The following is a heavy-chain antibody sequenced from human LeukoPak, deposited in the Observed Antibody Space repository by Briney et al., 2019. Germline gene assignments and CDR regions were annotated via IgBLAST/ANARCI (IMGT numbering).Heavy chain of an antibody. D-gene: IGHD1-26*01. Sequence: PGGSLRLSCGVSGFTFSSYGMHWVRQAPGKGLEWVAYIRYDGSNRHYADSVKGRFTISRDNSKNTLYLQMNSLRVEDTAVYYCAKSGSYYGVDYWGQGTLVTVSS. CDR2: IRYDGSNR. J-gene: IGHJ4*02. V-gene: IGHV3-30*02. CDR1: GFTFSSYG. CDR3: AKSGSYYGVDY.